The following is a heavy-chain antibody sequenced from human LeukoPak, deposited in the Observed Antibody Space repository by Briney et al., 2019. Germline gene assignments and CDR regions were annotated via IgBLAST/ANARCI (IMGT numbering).Heavy chain of an antibody. V-gene: IGHV1-46*01. J-gene: IGHJ4*02. Sequence: ASVKVSCKASGYTFTSYYMHWVRQAPGQGLEWMGIINPSGGSTSYAQKFQGRVTMTRDMSTSTVYMELSSLRSDDTAVYYCARVYRSRDPYFDYWGQGTLVTVSS. CDR2: INPSGGST. CDR3: ARVYRSRDPYFDY. D-gene: IGHD6-19*01. CDR1: GYTFTSYY.